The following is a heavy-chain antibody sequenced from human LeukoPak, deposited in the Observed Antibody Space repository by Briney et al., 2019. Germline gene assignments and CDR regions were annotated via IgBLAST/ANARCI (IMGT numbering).Heavy chain of an antibody. CDR2: INHSGNT. V-gene: IGHV4-34*01. CDR3: AMIVVDLGVPFDY. J-gene: IGHJ4*02. Sequence: SETLSLTCTVSGGSISSYYWSWIRQPPGKGLEWIGEINHSGNTNYNPSLKSRVTISVDTSKNQFSLKLSSVTAADTAVYYCAMIVVDLGVPFDYWGQGTLVTVSS. D-gene: IGHD3-22*01. CDR1: GGSISSYY.